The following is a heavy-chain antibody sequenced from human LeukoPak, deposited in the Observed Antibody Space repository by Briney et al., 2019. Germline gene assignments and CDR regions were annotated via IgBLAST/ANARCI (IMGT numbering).Heavy chain of an antibody. V-gene: IGHV1-69*02. CDR1: GGTFSSYT. CDR2: IIPILDIA. Sequence: SVKVSCKASGGTFSSYTINWVRQAPGQGLERMGRIIPILDIATYAQKFQGRVTITADTSTSTAYMDLSGLKSEDTAVYYCARRSRGSLSNSIAPADDYWGQGTLVTVSS. CDR3: ARRSRGSLSNSIAPADDY. D-gene: IGHD6-13*01. J-gene: IGHJ4*02.